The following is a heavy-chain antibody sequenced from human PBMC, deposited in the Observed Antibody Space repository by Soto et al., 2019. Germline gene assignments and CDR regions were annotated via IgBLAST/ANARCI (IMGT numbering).Heavy chain of an antibody. V-gene: IGHV1-3*01. D-gene: IGHD1-7*01. CDR1: GYTFTGYY. J-gene: IGHJ3*02. CDR2: INAGNGNT. CDR3: ARELELRYAFDI. Sequence: ASVKVSCKASGYTFTGYYMHWVRQAPGQRLEWMGWINAGNGNTKYSQKFQGRVTITRDTSASTAYMELSSLRSEDTAVYYCARELELRYAFDIWGQGTTVTVSS.